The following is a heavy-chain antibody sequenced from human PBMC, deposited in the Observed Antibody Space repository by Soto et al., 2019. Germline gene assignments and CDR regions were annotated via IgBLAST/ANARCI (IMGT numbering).Heavy chain of an antibody. CDR1: GYSFTSYW. D-gene: IGHD3-22*01. V-gene: IGHV5-51*01. J-gene: IGHJ4*02. Sequence: GESLKISCKGSGYSFTSYWIGWVRQMPGKGLEWMGIIYPADSDPRYSPSFQGQVTISADKSINTAYLQWSSLKASDTAMYYCARQYDSSGYTFDYWGQGTLVTVSS. CDR2: IYPADSDP. CDR3: ARQYDSSGYTFDY.